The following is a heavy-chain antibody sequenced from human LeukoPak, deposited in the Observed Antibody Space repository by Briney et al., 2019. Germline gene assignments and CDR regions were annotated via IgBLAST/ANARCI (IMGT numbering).Heavy chain of an antibody. D-gene: IGHD3-10*01. CDR1: GGSISGYY. J-gene: IGHJ4*02. CDR3: ARDGWFGELLS. Sequence: SETLSLTCSVSGGSISGYYWSWIRQPPGKGLEWIGYIYYSGSTNYNPSLKSRVTISVDTSKNQFSLKLSSVTAADTAVYYCARDGWFGELLSWGQGTLVTVSS. CDR2: IYYSGST. V-gene: IGHV4-59*01.